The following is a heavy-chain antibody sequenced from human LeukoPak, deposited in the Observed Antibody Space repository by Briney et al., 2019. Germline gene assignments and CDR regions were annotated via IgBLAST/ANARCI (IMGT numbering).Heavy chain of an antibody. Sequence: GGSLRLSCAGSGFTFSNDDLNWVRQAPGKGLEWVAGMSGDSRRTDYAGSVKGRLTISRDNAKNTVYLQLNSLRAEDTAVYYCAREGPYSSSYGPSNWFDPWGQGTLVTVSS. CDR2: MSGDSRRT. CDR3: AREGPYSSSYGPSNWFDP. D-gene: IGHD6-13*01. V-gene: IGHV3-23*01. J-gene: IGHJ5*02. CDR1: GFTFSNDD.